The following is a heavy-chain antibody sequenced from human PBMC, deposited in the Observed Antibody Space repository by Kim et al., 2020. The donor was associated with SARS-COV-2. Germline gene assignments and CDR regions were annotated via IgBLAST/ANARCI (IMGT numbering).Heavy chain of an antibody. CDR2: IIPILGIP. V-gene: IGHV1-69*04. CDR1: GGTFSSYA. J-gene: IGHJ6*03. Sequence: SVKVSCKASGGTFSSYAISWVRQAPGQGLEWMGRIIPILGIPNYAQKFQGRVTITADKSTSTAYMELSSLRSEDTAVYYCASLYTEQWLVPYYYMDVWGKGTTVTVSS. D-gene: IGHD6-19*01. CDR3: ASLYTEQWLVPYYYMDV.